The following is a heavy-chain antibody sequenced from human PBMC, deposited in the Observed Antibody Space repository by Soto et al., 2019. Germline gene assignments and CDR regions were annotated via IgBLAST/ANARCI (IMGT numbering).Heavy chain of an antibody. Sequence: PSETLSLTCTVSGDSITSSSYYWGWIRQPPGKGLECIGNIYYDGNTYYNPSLKNRVTISLDTSKNQFSLRLNSVTAADTAVYYCARSTIAPRLFMYPFDSWGQGTLVTVSS. CDR2: IYYDGNT. D-gene: IGHD6-6*01. V-gene: IGHV4-39*01. CDR3: ARSTIAPRLFMYPFDS. CDR1: GDSITSSSYY. J-gene: IGHJ4*02.